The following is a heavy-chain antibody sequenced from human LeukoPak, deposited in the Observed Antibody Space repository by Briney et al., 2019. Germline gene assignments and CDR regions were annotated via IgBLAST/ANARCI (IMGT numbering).Heavy chain of an antibody. Sequence: GASVKVSCKVSGYTLTELSMHWVRQAPGKGLEWMGGFDPEDGETIYAQKFQGRVTMTEDTSTDTAYMELSSLRSEDTAVYYCAMGGATVTTIDAFDIWGQGTMVTVSS. CDR2: FDPEDGET. V-gene: IGHV1-24*01. D-gene: IGHD4-17*01. J-gene: IGHJ3*02. CDR1: GYTLTELS. CDR3: AMGGATVTTIDAFDI.